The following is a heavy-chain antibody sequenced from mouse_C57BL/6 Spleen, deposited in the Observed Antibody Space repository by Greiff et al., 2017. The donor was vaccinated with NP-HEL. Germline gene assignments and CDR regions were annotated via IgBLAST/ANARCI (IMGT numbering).Heavy chain of an antibody. V-gene: IGHV3-6*01. CDR2: ISYDGSN. CDR1: GYSITSGYY. CDR3: ASRGGLGAWFAY. J-gene: IGHJ3*01. D-gene: IGHD4-1*01. Sequence: EVQLVESGPGLVKPSQSLSLTCSVTGYSITSGYYWNWIRQFPGNKLEWMGYISYDGSNNYNPSLKNRISITRDTSKNQFFLKLNSVTTEDTATYYCASRGGLGAWFAYWGQGTLVTVSA.